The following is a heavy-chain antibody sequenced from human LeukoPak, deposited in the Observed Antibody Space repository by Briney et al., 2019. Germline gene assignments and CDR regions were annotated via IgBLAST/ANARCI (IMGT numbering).Heavy chain of an antibody. J-gene: IGHJ4*02. CDR3: ARDRDSSGWHDY. CDR2: ITPMIGTV. D-gene: IGHD6-19*01. V-gene: IGHV1-69*06. CDR1: GGTFSSYA. Sequence: ASVKVSCKASGGTFSSYAISWVRQAPGQGLEWMGGITPMIGTVNYAQKFQGRVTITADKSTSTAYMELSSLRSEDTVVYYCARDRDSSGWHDYWGQGTLVTVSS.